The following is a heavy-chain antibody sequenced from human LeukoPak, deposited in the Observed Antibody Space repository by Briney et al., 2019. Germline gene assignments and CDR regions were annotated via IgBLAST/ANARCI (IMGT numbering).Heavy chain of an antibody. CDR3: ARIGGSYRFDY. Sequence: PSETLSLTCTVSGGSTSSYYWSWIRQPPGKGLEWIGYIYYSGSTNYNPSLKSRVTISVDTSKNQFSLKLSSVTAADTAVYYCARIGGSYRFDYWGQGTLVTVSS. D-gene: IGHD1-26*01. CDR1: GGSTSSYY. J-gene: IGHJ4*02. CDR2: IYYSGST. V-gene: IGHV4-59*01.